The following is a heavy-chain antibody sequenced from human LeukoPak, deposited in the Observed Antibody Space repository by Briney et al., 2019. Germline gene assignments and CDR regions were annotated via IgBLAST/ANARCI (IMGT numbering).Heavy chain of an antibody. CDR2: INPSGGST. Sequence: ASVKVSCKASGYTFTSYYMHWVRQAPGQGLEWMGIINPSGGSTSYAQKFQGRVTMTRDTSISTAYVELSRLRSDDTAVYYCARGMKQHLDYWGQGTLVTVSS. D-gene: IGHD1/OR15-1a*01. J-gene: IGHJ4*02. CDR1: GYTFTSYY. CDR3: ARGMKQHLDY. V-gene: IGHV1-46*01.